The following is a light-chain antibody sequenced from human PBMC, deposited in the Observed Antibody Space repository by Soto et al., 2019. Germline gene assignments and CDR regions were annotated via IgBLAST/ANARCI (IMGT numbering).Light chain of an antibody. CDR1: SSDVGGYDS. CDR2: DVS. V-gene: IGLV2-14*03. J-gene: IGLJ2*01. Sequence: QSVLTQPASVSGSPGQSLTTSCTGTSSDVGGYDSVSWYQHHPGKAPRLMIYDVSNRPSGISNRFSASKSGNTASLTISGLQAEDEANYYCSSYTSSSSVVFGGGTKLTVL. CDR3: SSYTSSSSVV.